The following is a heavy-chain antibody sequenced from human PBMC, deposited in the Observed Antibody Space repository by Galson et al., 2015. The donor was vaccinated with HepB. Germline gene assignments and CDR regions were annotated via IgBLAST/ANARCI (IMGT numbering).Heavy chain of an antibody. J-gene: IGHJ4*02. CDR3: ATARLGYCSSTSCRSTLSFDY. D-gene: IGHD2-2*01. CDR2: FDPEDGET. V-gene: IGHV1-24*01. CDR1: GYTLTELS. Sequence: SVKVSCKVSGYTLTELSMHWVRQAPGKGLEWMGGFDPEDGETIYAQKFQGRVTMTEDTSTDTAYMELSSLRSEDTAVYYCATARLGYCSSTSCRSTLSFDYWGQGTLVTVSS.